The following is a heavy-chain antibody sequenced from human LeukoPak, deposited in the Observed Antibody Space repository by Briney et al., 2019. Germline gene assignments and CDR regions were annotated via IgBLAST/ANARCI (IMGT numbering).Heavy chain of an antibody. CDR3: ARDSRALPS. CDR2: IKQDGSEK. J-gene: IGHJ4*02. Sequence: PGGSLRLSCAASGFTFNNYWMSWVRQAPGKGLEWVANIKQDGSEKYYVDSVKGRFTISRDNVKNSLYLQMNSLRVDDAAMYYCARDSRALPSWGQGTPVTVSS. V-gene: IGHV3-7*01. CDR1: GFTFNNYW.